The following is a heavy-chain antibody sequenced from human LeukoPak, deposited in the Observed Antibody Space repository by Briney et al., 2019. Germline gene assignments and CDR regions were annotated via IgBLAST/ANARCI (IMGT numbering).Heavy chain of an antibody. CDR3: AREGVTTVTTDY. CDR1: GYTFNGYY. V-gene: IGHV1-2*06. CDR2: INPNSGDT. Sequence: ASVKVSCKASGYTFNGYYMHWVRQAPGQGLEWMGRINPNSGDTIYAQRFQGRVTMTRDTSIGTAYMELSRLRSDDTAMYYCAREGVTTVTTDYWGQGTLVTVSS. J-gene: IGHJ4*02. D-gene: IGHD4-17*01.